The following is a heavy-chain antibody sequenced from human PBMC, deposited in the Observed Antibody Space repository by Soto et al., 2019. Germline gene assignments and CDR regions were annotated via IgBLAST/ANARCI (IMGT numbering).Heavy chain of an antibody. CDR1: GFTFSKAW. Sequence: EVQLVESGGGLVKPGGSLRLSCTASGFTFSKAWMNWVRQAPGKGLEWVGRIKSKTGGEATDYAAPVKGRFTISRDDLRNTLYLQMNSLQTEDTAMYYCTTVAGYSYGLLDYWGQGTLVTVSS. J-gene: IGHJ4*02. CDR2: IKSKTGGEAT. D-gene: IGHD5-18*01. CDR3: TTVAGYSYGLLDY. V-gene: IGHV3-15*01.